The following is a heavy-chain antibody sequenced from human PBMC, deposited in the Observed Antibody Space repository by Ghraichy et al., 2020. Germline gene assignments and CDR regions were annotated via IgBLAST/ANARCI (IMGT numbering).Heavy chain of an antibody. CDR2: LYIGGTT. V-gene: IGHV3-66*01. J-gene: IGHJ4*02. Sequence: LSLTCAASGFTVSSNYMTWVRQAPGKGLEWVSVLYIGGTTYYADSVKGRFTISRDNSKNTLYLQMSSLRAEDTAVYYCATGKDNEYSYFDYWGQGTLVTVSS. CDR3: ATGKDNEYSYFDY. D-gene: IGHD4-11*01. CDR1: GFTVSSNY.